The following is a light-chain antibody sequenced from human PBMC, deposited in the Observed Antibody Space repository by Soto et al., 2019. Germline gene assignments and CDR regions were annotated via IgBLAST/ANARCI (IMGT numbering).Light chain of an antibody. CDR2: EVS. V-gene: IGLV2-8*01. J-gene: IGLJ2*01. CDR3: SSYAGTNAYVL. Sequence: QSALTQPPSASGSPGQSVTISCTGTSSDVGGYDYVSWYQRHPGKAPKLLIYEVSKRPSGVPDRFSGSKSGNTASLTVSGLHADDEADYYCSSYAGTNAYVLFGGGTKLTVL. CDR1: SSDVGGYDY.